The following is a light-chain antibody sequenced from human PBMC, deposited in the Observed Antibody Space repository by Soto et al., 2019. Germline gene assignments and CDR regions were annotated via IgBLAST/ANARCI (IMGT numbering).Light chain of an antibody. J-gene: IGKJ4*01. V-gene: IGKV3D-15*01. CDR3: QQYNNWPLT. CDR2: GAT. CDR1: QTVRDN. Sequence: EVVMTQSRATLSVSPGERATLSCRASQTVRDNLGWYQQKPGQPPRLLIYGATTRATGIPARFSGSGSGTEFTLTISSLQSEDFAVYYCQQYNNWPLTFGGGPKV.